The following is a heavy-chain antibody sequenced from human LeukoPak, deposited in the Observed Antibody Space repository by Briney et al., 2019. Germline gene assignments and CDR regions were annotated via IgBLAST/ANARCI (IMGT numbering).Heavy chain of an antibody. V-gene: IGHV3-49*04. CDR3: TRVYGLELLQYFQH. CDR1: GFTFGDYA. J-gene: IGHJ1*01. Sequence: GGSLRLSCTASGFTFGDYAMSWVRQAPGKGLEWVGFIRSKAYGGTTEYAASVKGRFTISRDDSKSIAYLQMNSLKTEDTAMYYCTRVYGLELLQYFQHWGQGTLVTVSS. D-gene: IGHD1-7*01. CDR2: IRSKAYGGTT.